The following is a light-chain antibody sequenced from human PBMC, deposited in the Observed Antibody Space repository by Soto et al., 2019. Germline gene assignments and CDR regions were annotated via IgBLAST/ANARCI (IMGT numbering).Light chain of an antibody. J-gene: IGKJ2*01. CDR2: GAS. V-gene: IGKV3-15*01. Sequence: EIVMTQSPATLSVSPGERATLSCRASQSVSSNLAWYQQKPGQAPRLLIYGASTRATGIPARFSGSGSGTEFTLTISSLQSEDCAVYYCQQYNNWPHTFGQGTQLEIK. CDR1: QSVSSN. CDR3: QQYNNWPHT.